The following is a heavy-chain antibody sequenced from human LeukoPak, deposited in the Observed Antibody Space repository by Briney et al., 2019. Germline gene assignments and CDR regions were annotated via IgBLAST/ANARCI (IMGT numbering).Heavy chain of an antibody. D-gene: IGHD6-13*01. J-gene: IGHJ5*02. CDR1: GYTFTDYY. Sequence: GASVKVSCKASGYTFTDYYMHWVRQAPGQGLEWMGRINPNSGGTNYARKFQGRVTMTRDTSISTAYMELSRLRSDDTAVYYCARAAAPRDWFDPWGQGTLVTVSS. CDR2: INPNSGGT. V-gene: IGHV1-2*02. CDR3: ARAAAPRDWFDP.